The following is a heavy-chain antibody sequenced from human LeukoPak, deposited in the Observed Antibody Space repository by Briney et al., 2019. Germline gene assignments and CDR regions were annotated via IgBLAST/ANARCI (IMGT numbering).Heavy chain of an antibody. CDR1: GLTFSSSW. CDR3: ARDLAYSRLDY. J-gene: IGHJ4*02. CDR2: INPDGNKK. V-gene: IGHV3-7*01. D-gene: IGHD5-18*01. Sequence: GGSLRLSCAVFGLTFSSSWMDWVRQAPGKGLEWVASINPDGNKKYSADSVKGRFTISRDNAENSLYPQMNSLRVEDTAFYYCARDLAYSRLDYWGQGTLVTVSS.